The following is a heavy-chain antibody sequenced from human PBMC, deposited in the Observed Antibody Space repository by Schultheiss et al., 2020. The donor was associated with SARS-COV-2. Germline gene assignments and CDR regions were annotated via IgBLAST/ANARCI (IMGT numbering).Heavy chain of an antibody. CDR3: ASEIWGMTTVIDFDY. J-gene: IGHJ4*02. V-gene: IGHV4-59*05. CDR2: IYYSGST. D-gene: IGHD4-11*01. Sequence: SETLSLTCTVSGGSISSYYWSWIRQPPGKGLEWIGSIYYSGSTYYNPSLKSRVTISVDTSKNQFSLKLSSVTAADTAVYYCASEIWGMTTVIDFDYWGQGTLVTVSS. CDR1: GGSISSYY.